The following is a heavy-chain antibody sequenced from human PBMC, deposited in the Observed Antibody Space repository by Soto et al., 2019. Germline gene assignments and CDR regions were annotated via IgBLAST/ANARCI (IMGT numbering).Heavy chain of an antibody. CDR3: ARVPGVVVSADDAFDI. D-gene: IGHD2-21*02. CDR2: IYHSGSA. CDR1: GGSVSSSNW. J-gene: IGHJ3*02. Sequence: QVQLQESGPGLVKPSGTLSLTCAVSGGSVSSSNWWSWVRQSPGKGLEWMGEIYHSGSAHYNPSLKSRATISLDQSKNQFSLRLTSVTAADTAVYYCARVPGVVVSADDAFDIWGTGTRVIVSS. V-gene: IGHV4-4*02.